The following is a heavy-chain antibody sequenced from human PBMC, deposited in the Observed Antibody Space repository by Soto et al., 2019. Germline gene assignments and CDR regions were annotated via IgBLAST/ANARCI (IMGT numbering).Heavy chain of an antibody. CDR3: AKDPVRYIWGSYRSDAFDI. D-gene: IGHD3-16*02. J-gene: IGHJ3*02. Sequence: EVQLLESGGGLVQPGGSLRLSCAASGFTFSSYAMSWVRQAPGKGLEWVSAISGSGGSTYYADSVKGRFTISRDNSKNTLYLKMNSLRAEDTAVYYCAKDPVRYIWGSYRSDAFDIWGQGTMVTVSS. V-gene: IGHV3-23*01. CDR2: ISGSGGST. CDR1: GFTFSSYA.